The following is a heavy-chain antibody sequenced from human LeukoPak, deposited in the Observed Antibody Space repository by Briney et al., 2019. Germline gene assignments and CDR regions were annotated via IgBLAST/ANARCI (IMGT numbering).Heavy chain of an antibody. CDR1: GFTFSRYA. CDR2: ISYDGTNK. CDR3: ARVESYSYGIFDY. V-gene: IGHV3-30*09. Sequence: PGGSLRLSCEASGFTFSRYAMIWVRQAPGKGLEWVAVISYDGTNKWYADSVQGRFAISRDNSKNTLYLQMNSLRPEDTAVYYCARVESYSYGIFDYWGQGTLVTVSS. D-gene: IGHD1-26*01. J-gene: IGHJ4*02.